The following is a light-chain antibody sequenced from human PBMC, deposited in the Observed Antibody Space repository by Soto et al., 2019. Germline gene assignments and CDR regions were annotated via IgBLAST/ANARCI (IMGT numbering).Light chain of an antibody. V-gene: IGKV3-20*01. CDR1: QSVSSSY. CDR2: GAS. Sequence: EIVLTQSPGTLSLSPGERATLSCRASQSVSSSYLAWYQQKPGQAPRLLIYGASSRATGIPDRFSGSGSGTVFTITISILEPEDFSVYYCHQYGSSPYTFGQGTKLEIK. J-gene: IGKJ2*01. CDR3: HQYGSSPYT.